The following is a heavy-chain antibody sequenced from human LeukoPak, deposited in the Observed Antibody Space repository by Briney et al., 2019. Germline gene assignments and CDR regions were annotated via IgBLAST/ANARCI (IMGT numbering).Heavy chain of an antibody. D-gene: IGHD6-19*01. V-gene: IGHV4-34*01. Sequence: SETLSLTCAVYGGSFSGYYWSWIRQPPGKGLERIGEINHSGSTNYNPSLKSRVTISVDTSKNQFSLKLSSVTAADTAVYYCASSESAVAHTDAFDIWGQGTMVTVSS. CDR3: ASSESAVAHTDAFDI. CDR2: INHSGST. CDR1: GGSFSGYY. J-gene: IGHJ3*02.